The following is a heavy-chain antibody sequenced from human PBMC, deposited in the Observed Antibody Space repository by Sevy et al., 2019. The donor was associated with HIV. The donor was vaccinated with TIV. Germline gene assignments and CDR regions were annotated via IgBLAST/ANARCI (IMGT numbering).Heavy chain of an antibody. CDR1: GFTCSNYW. Sequence: GGSLRLSCAASGFTCSNYWMHWVRQAPGKGLVWVSRIKTDGSSRDSADSVKGRFFISRDNAKNLVYLQMDSLRAEDTAVYYCAREGDTVLVPTAVDAFDFWGQGTMVTVSS. D-gene: IGHD2-2*01. V-gene: IGHV3-74*01. J-gene: IGHJ3*01. CDR2: IKTDGSSR. CDR3: AREGDTVLVPTAVDAFDF.